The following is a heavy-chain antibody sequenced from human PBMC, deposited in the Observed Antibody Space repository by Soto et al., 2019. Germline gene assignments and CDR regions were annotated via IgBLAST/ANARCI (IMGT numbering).Heavy chain of an antibody. J-gene: IGHJ4*02. Sequence: SETLSLTCAVYGGSFSGYYWSWIPQPPGKGLEWIGEINHSGSTNYNPSLKSRVTISVDTSKNQFSLKLSSVTAADTAVYYCARIPKGYSGCQSGYWGQGTLVTVS. D-gene: IGHD5-12*01. CDR3: ARIPKGYSGCQSGY. CDR1: GGSFSGYY. CDR2: INHSGST. V-gene: IGHV4-34*01.